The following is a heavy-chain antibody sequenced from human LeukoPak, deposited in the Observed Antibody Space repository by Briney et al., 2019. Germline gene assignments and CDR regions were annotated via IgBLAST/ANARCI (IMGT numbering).Heavy chain of an antibody. D-gene: IGHD1-14*01. CDR1: GDSISNYY. V-gene: IGHV4-59*01. CDR3: ARYRNEALSAFDI. CDR2: IYYSGNT. Sequence: SETLSLTCTVSGDSISNYYWSWIRQPPGKGLEWIGYIYYSGNTDYNPSLESRVTISIDTSKNQFSLRLNSVTAADTAVYYCARYRNEALSAFDIWGQGTMVTVSS. J-gene: IGHJ3*02.